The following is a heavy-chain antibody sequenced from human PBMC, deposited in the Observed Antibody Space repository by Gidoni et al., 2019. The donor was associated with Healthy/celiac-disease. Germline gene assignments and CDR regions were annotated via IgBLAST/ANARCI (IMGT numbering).Heavy chain of an antibody. CDR3: AREGGSGPGDY. V-gene: IGHV3-30-3*01. Sequence: QVQLVEPGGGVVEPGRSVRAACAAAGFTFSSYAMHWVRQAPGKGREWVSVISYDGSNKYYADSVKGRFTISRDNSKNTLYLQMNSLRAEDTAVYYCAREGGSGPGDYWGQGTLVTVSS. D-gene: IGHD2-15*01. J-gene: IGHJ4*02. CDR2: ISYDGSNK. CDR1: GFTFSSYA.